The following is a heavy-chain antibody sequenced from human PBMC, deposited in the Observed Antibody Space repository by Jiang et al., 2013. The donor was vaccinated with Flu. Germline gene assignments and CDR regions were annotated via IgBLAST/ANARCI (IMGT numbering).Heavy chain of an antibody. Sequence: PGASVEVSCKASGYTFSDYYIQWVRQAPGQGLEWMGWINAKSGGTQYVERFHGRVTMTRDTSINTVYMELTRLRSDDTAVYFCARVPYTGSYYPPDYWGQGTLVTVSS. CDR2: INAKSGGT. CDR3: ARVPYTGSYYPPDY. J-gene: IGHJ4*02. CDR1: GYTFSDYY. D-gene: IGHD1-26*01. V-gene: IGHV1-2*02.